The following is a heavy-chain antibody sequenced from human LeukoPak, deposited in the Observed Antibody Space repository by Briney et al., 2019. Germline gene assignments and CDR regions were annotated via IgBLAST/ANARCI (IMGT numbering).Heavy chain of an antibody. CDR2: MSYDGSNE. V-gene: IGHV3-30-3*01. Sequence: PGGSLRLSCAASGFSLSTYAIHWVRQAPGKGLEWLTVMSYDGSNEYFADSVRGRFTVSKDNSRNTGYLQMNSLRAEDTAVYYCARSGGVRSNWIHLTPWGRGTLVTVSS. CDR3: ARSGGVRSNWIHLTP. D-gene: IGHD5-18*01. CDR1: GFSLSTYA. J-gene: IGHJ4*02.